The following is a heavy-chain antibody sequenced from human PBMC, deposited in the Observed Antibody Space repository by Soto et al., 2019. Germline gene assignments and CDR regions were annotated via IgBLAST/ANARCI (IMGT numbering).Heavy chain of an antibody. CDR1: GFPLRPCGVG. CDR3: AHSISDINWFDP. D-gene: IGHD1-20*01. J-gene: IGHJ5*02. V-gene: IGHV2-5*02. Sequence: SGPTLVNPTQNLTLTCTLSGFPLRPCGVGVGWIRQPPGKALEWLALIYWDDDKRYSPSLKSRLTITKDTSKNQVVLTMTNMDPVDTATYYCAHSISDINWFDPWGQGTLVTVSS. CDR2: IYWDDDK.